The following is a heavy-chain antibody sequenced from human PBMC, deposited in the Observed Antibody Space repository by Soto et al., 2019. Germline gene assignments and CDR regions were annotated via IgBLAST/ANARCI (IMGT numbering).Heavy chain of an antibody. Sequence: QVQLQESGPGLVKPSQNLSLTCTVSGGSFSSGAYYWSWVRRHPGMGLEWIGYISYRGTPYYNSSLKSRLTISVDASKNQFSLRLSSVTAADTAVYYCARVSATGTRWFDPWGQGTLVTVSS. V-gene: IGHV4-31*03. CDR2: ISYRGTP. CDR1: GGSFSSGAYY. J-gene: IGHJ5*02. CDR3: ARVSATGTRWFDP. D-gene: IGHD6-13*01.